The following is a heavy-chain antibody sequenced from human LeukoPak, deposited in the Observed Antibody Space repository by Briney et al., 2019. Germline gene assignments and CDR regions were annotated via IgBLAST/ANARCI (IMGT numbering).Heavy chain of an antibody. V-gene: IGHV3-15*01. CDR1: GFTFSNAW. Sequence: GGSLRLSCAASGFTFSNAWMSWVRQAPGKGLEWVGRIKSKTDGGTTDYAAPVKGRFTISRDDSKNTLYLQMNSLKTEDTAVYYCTTDYVEVSTYYYGSGSYFGGQGTLVTVSS. CDR2: IKSKTDGGTT. CDR3: TTDYVEVSTYYYGSGSYF. D-gene: IGHD3-10*01. J-gene: IGHJ4*02.